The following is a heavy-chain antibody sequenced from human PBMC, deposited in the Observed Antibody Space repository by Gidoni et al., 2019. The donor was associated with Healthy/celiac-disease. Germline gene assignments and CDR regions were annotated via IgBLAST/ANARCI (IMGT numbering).Heavy chain of an antibody. Sequence: VQLVQSVAEVMKPGSSVTLSCTASGGTFSSYAISWVRQAPGQGLEWMGGIIPIFGTANYAQKFQGRVTITADESTSTAYMELRSLRSEDTAVYYCARDGGKGSSWYFPWGQGTLVTVSS. CDR1: GGTFSSYA. CDR2: IIPIFGTA. J-gene: IGHJ5*02. CDR3: ARDGGKGSSWYFP. D-gene: IGHD6-13*01. V-gene: IGHV1-69*01.